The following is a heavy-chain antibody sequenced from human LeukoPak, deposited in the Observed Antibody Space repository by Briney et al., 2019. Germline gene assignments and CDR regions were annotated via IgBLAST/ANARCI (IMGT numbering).Heavy chain of an antibody. CDR2: IIPIFGTA. V-gene: IGHV1-69*13. CDR1: GGTFSSYA. J-gene: IGHJ5*02. CDR3: ARGTINFGVVTGRFDP. Sequence: SVEVSCKASGGTFSSYAISWVRQAPGQGLEWMGGIIPIFGTANYAQKFQGRVTITADESTSIAYMELSSLRSEDTAVYYCARGTINFGVVTGRFDPWGQGTLVTVSS. D-gene: IGHD3-3*01.